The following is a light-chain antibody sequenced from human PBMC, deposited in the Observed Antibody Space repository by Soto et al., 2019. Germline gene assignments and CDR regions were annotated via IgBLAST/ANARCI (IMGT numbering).Light chain of an antibody. CDR2: LNSGGSH. J-gene: IGLJ7*01. CDR3: QTWGTAIHAV. CDR1: SGHTTYD. Sequence: QSVLTQSPSASASLGASVQLTCTLSSGHTTYDIAWHQQQPGKGPRFLMRLNSGGSHIKGDGIPDRFSGSSSGAERYLTISSLQSEDEAAYYCQTWGTAIHAVFGGGTQLTVL. V-gene: IGLV4-69*01.